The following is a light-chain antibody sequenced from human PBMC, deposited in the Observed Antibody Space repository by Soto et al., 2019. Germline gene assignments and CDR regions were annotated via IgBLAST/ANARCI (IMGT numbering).Light chain of an antibody. J-gene: IGKJ2*01. Sequence: IVLTQSPGTLSLSQGERATLPCRASQTISSTYFAWYQQKPGQDPRILIFAASTRATGVPDRFSGSGSGTDFNLTISRLEPEDFGVYVCQQYGGSPYTFGQGTKVDIK. CDR1: QTISSTY. V-gene: IGKV3-20*01. CDR2: AAS. CDR3: QQYGGSPYT.